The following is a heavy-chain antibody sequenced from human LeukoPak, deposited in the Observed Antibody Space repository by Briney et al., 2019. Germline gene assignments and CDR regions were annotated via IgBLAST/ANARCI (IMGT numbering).Heavy chain of an antibody. CDR2: IYHSGST. CDR3: ARDFWSGYYHALDI. J-gene: IGHJ3*02. Sequence: PSETLSLTCTVSGYSISSGYYWGWIRQPPGKGLEWIGSIYHSGSTYYNPSLKSRVTISIDTSKSQFSLNLSSVTAVDTAVYYCARDFWSGYYHALDIWGQGTMVPVSS. CDR1: GYSISSGYY. V-gene: IGHV4-38-2*02. D-gene: IGHD3-3*01.